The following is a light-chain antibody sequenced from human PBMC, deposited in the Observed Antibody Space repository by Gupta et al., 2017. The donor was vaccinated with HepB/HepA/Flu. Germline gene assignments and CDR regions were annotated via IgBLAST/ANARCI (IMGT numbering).Light chain of an antibody. V-gene: IGKV2-28*01. CDR3: MQSLQTPQI. J-gene: IGKJ3*01. CDR1: QSLLHSNGYNY. Sequence: DIVMTQSPLSLPVTPGEPASISCRSSQSLLHSNGYNYLDWYLQKPGQSPQLLIYLGSTRASGVPDRFSGSGSGTDFTLKISRVEAEDVGVYYCMQSLQTPQIFGPGTNVDIK. CDR2: LGS.